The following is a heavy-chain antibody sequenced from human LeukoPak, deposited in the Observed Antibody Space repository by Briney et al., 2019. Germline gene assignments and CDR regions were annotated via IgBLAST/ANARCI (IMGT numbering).Heavy chain of an antibody. Sequence: ASVKVSCKTSGFRFSTSAISWVRQVPGQGLEWMGWISVSNGETNYAQNLQGRVTMTTDTSTSTAHLELRSLRSDDTAVYYCVRDRARIEVVTTTSNFFDPWGQGTLVTVSS. CDR1: GFRFSTSA. CDR2: ISVSNGET. D-gene: IGHD3-22*01. CDR3: VRDRARIEVVTTTSNFFDP. J-gene: IGHJ5*02. V-gene: IGHV1-18*01.